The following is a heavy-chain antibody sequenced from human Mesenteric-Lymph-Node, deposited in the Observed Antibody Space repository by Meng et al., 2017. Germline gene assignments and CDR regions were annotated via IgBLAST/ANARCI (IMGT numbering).Heavy chain of an antibody. CDR2: IIPIFGTA. CDR1: GGTFSSYA. J-gene: IGHJ4*02. D-gene: IGHD1-1*01. V-gene: IGHV1-69*01. CDR3: AIQPQIISLGDY. Sequence: QVQLGQAGAEGRKPGSSVKVSCKASGGTFSSYAISGVRQAPGQGLEWMGGIIPIFGTANYAQKFQGRVTITADESTSTAYMELSSLRSEDTAVYYCAIQPQIISLGDYWGQGTLVTVSS.